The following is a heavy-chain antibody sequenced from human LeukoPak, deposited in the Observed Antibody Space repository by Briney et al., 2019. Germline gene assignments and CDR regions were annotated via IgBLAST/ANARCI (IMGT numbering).Heavy chain of an antibody. CDR2: INPNSGGT. V-gene: IGHV1-2*02. CDR3: ATGDTAMVRTMDV. CDR1: GYTFTGYY. J-gene: IGHJ6*04. Sequence: ASVKVSCKASGYTFTGYYMHWVRQAPGQGLEWMGWINPNSGGTNYAQKFQGRVTMTRDTSISTAYMELSRLRSDDAAVYYCATGDTAMVRTMDVWGKGTTVTVSS. D-gene: IGHD5-18*01.